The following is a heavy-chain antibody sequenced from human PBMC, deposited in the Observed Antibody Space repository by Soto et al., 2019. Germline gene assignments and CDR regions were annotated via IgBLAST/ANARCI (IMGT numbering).Heavy chain of an antibody. CDR1: GFTFSTSD. V-gene: IGHV3-23*01. CDR3: AKRSTIMSPNRWFDY. J-gene: IGHJ4*02. CDR2: ISAGGDVT. Sequence: PGGSLRLSCAASGFTFSTSDMSWVRQAPGKGLEWVSAISAGGDVTHYADSVKGRFTISRDNSKSTPYLQLNSLRADDMAIYYCAKRSTIMSPNRWFDYWGQGTLVTVSS. D-gene: IGHD3-16*01.